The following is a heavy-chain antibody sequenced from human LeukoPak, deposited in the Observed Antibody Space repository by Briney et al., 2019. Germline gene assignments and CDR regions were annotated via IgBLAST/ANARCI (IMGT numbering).Heavy chain of an antibody. Sequence: SETLSLTCTVSGGSISSSSYYWGWIRQPPGKGLEWIGSIYYSGSTYYNPSLKSRVTISVDTSKNQFSLKLSSVTAADTAVYYCARRGSSGWHFDYWGQGTLVTVSS. CDR1: GGSISSSSYY. V-gene: IGHV4-39*01. CDR2: IYYSGST. J-gene: IGHJ4*02. CDR3: ARRGSSGWHFDY. D-gene: IGHD6-19*01.